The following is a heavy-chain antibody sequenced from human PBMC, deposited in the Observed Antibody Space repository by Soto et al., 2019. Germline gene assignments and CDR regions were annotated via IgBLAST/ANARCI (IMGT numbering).Heavy chain of an antibody. CDR3: ASDRGVVVRPPPVDY. CDR1: GYTFTSYG. Sequence: VQLVQSGAEVKKPGASVKVSCKASGYTFTSYGIIWVRQAPGQGLEWMGWRSAYNGNTNYAQKLQGRVTMTTDRSTSTAYMELTSLRSDGTEVYYCASDRGVVVRPPPVDYWCQGTLVTVSS. J-gene: IGHJ4*02. CDR2: RSAYNGNT. V-gene: IGHV1-18*01. D-gene: IGHD3-10*01.